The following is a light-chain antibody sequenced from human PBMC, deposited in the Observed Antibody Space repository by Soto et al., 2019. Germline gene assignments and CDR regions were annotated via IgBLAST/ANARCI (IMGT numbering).Light chain of an antibody. Sequence: DIQMTQSPTSLSASVGDRVTITCRASQGIRNYVAWYQQISGKAPKLLIYAASTLQSGVPSRFSGSGSGTDFTLTISSLQAEDVAVYYCQQYYSTPWTFGQGTKVEIK. CDR3: QQYYSTPWT. CDR1: QGIRNY. CDR2: AAS. V-gene: IGKV1-27*01. J-gene: IGKJ1*01.